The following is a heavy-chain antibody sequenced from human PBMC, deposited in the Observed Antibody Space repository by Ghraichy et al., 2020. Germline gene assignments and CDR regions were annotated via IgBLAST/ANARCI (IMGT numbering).Heavy chain of an antibody. CDR1: GLTFSLYS. Sequence: GGSLRLSCTASGLTFSLYSMNWVRQAPGKGLEWVSYVSSSSSSIYYADSVKGRFTISRDNAKSSLFLHMNSLRAEDTAVYYCAGDDGRRVDWGQGTLVTVSS. J-gene: IGHJ4*02. D-gene: IGHD1-26*01. CDR2: VSSSSSSI. CDR3: AGDDGRRVD. V-gene: IGHV3-21*01.